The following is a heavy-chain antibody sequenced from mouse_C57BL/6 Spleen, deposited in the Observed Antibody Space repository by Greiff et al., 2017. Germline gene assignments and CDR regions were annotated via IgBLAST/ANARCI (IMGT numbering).Heavy chain of an antibody. CDR2: INPNNGGT. Sequence: VQLQQSGPELVKPGASVKIPCKASGYTFTDYNMDWVKQSHGKSLEWIGDINPNNGGTIYNQKFKGKATLTVDKSSSTAYMELRSLTSEDTAVYYCARITTVVAHWYVDVWGTGTTVTVSS. D-gene: IGHD1-1*01. V-gene: IGHV1-18*01. J-gene: IGHJ1*03. CDR1: GYTFTDYN. CDR3: ARITTVVAHWYVDV.